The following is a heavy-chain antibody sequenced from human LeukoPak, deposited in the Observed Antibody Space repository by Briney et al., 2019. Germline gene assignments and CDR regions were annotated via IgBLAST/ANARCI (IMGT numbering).Heavy chain of an antibody. CDR3: ARDRLHYGEYEKTFDY. CDR1: GFTFSSYS. CDR2: ISHSSSTI. V-gene: IGHV3-48*01. D-gene: IGHD4-17*01. J-gene: IGHJ4*02. Sequence: GGSLRLSCAACGFTFSSYSMNWVRQAPGKGLEWVSYISHSSSTIYYADSVKGRFTISRDNAKKSLYLQMNSLRAEDSAVYYCARDRLHYGEYEKTFDYWGQGTLVTVSS.